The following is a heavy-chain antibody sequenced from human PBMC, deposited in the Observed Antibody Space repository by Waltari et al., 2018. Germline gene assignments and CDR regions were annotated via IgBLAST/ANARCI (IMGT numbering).Heavy chain of an antibody. CDR1: GGTFSLLA. V-gene: IGHV1-69*01. CDR3: ARSRGSYYYFDY. J-gene: IGHJ4*02. D-gene: IGHD1-26*01. Sequence: QVQLVQSGAEVKKPGSSVKVSGKASGGTFSLLAYRSVHPAPGPRVAGGGRAPGQRLEWMGGIIPIFGTANYAQKFQGRVTITADESTSTAYMELSSLRSEDTAVYYCARSRGSYYYFDYWGQGTLVTVSS. CDR2: IIPIFGTA.